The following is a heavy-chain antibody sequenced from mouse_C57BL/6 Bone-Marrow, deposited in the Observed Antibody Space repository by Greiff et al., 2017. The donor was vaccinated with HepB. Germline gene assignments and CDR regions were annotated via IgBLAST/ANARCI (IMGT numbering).Heavy chain of an antibody. CDR3: ARDAYYDYDEAPFAY. CDR1: GFTFSDFY. Sequence: EVKVVESGGGLVQSGRSLRLSCATSGFTFSDFYMEWVRQAPGKGLEWIAASRNKANDYTTEYSASVKGRFIVSRDTSQSILYLQMNALRAEDIAIYYSARDAYYDYDEAPFAYWGQETLVTVSA. J-gene: IGHJ3*01. D-gene: IGHD2-4*01. V-gene: IGHV7-1*01. CDR2: SRNKANDYTT.